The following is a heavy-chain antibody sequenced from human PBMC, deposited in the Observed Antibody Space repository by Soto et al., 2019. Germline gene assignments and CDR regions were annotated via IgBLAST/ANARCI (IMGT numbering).Heavy chain of an antibody. V-gene: IGHV3-74*01. J-gene: IGHJ6*03. Sequence: EVQLVESGGGLVQPGGSLRLSCTASGFTFSTYWMHWVRQAPGKGLMWVSRISTDGSDTSYADSVKGRFTISRDKAKNTLYLQVNSLRAEDTAVYYCARGKQPNYNYYYMDVWGQGTTVTVSS. D-gene: IGHD1-1*01. CDR3: ARGKQPNYNYYYMDV. CDR1: GFTFSTYW. CDR2: ISTDGSDT.